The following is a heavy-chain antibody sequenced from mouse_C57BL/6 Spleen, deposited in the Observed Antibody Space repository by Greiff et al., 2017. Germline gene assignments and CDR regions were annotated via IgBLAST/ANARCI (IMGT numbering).Heavy chain of an antibody. J-gene: IGHJ3*01. D-gene: IGHD2-12*01. CDR1: GYSFTGYY. CDR2: INPSTGGT. CDR3: SSYDCDHERFAY. V-gene: IGHV1-42*01. Sequence: VQLQQSGPELVKPGASVKISCKASGYSFTGYYMNWVKQSPEKSLEWIGEINPSTGGTTYNQKFKAKATLTVYKSSSTAYMQLLSLTSEDSAVYASSSYDCDHERFAYWGQGTLLTVSA.